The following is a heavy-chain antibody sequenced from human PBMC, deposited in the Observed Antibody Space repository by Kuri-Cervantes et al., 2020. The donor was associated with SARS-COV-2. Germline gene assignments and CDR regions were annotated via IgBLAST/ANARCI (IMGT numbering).Heavy chain of an antibody. CDR2: ISYDGSNK. V-gene: IGHV3-30-3*01. CDR1: GFTFSSYA. D-gene: IGHD6-19*01. CDR3: ARAAWGSAGTHYYYYGMDV. Sequence: GESLKISCAASGFTFSSYAMHWVRQAPGKGLEWVAVISYDGSNKYYADSVKGRFTISRDNSKNMLYLQMNSLRAEDTAVYYCARAAWGSAGTHYYYYGMDVWGQGTTVTVSS. J-gene: IGHJ6*02.